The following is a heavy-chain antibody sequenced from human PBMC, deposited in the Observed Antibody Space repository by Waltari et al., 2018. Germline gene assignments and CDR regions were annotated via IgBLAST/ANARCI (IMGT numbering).Heavy chain of an antibody. CDR3: ARDFQQLVYYGMDV. Sequence: EVQLVESGGGLVKPGGSLRLSCAASGFTFSSYSMNWVRQAPGKGLEWVSSISSSSSDIYYADSVKCRFTISRDNAKNSLYLQMNSLRAEDTAVYYCARDFQQLVYYGMDVWGQGTTVTVSS. J-gene: IGHJ6*02. CDR2: ISSSSSDI. D-gene: IGHD6-13*01. CDR1: GFTFSSYS. V-gene: IGHV3-21*01.